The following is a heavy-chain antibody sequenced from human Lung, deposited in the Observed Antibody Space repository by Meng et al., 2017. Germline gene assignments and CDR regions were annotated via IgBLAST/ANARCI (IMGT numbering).Heavy chain of an antibody. CDR2: INHSGST. CDR1: GGSFSDYY. J-gene: IGHJ4*02. V-gene: IGHV4-34*01. D-gene: IGHD4-11*01. Sequence: QVQLQQLGPGLLKPSETLSLTGVVSGGSFSDYYWSWIRQPPGKGLEWIGEINHSGSTNYNPSLESRATISVDTSQNNLSLKLSSVTAADSAVYYCARGPTTMAHDFDYWGQGTLVTVSS. CDR3: ARGPTTMAHDFDY.